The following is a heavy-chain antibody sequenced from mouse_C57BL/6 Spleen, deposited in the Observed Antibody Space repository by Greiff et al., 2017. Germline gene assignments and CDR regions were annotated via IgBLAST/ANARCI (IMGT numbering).Heavy chain of an antibody. CDR3: ARHRGNYVFMDY. D-gene: IGHD2-1*01. Sequence: QVQLQQSGPGLVAPSQSLSITCTVSGFSLTSYGVHWVRQPPGKGLEWLVVIWSDGSTTYNSAHKSRLSISKDNSKSQVFLKMNSLQHDDTAMYCCARHRGNYVFMDYWGQGTSVTVSS. V-gene: IGHV2-6-1*01. CDR1: GFSLTSYG. CDR2: IWSDGST. J-gene: IGHJ4*01.